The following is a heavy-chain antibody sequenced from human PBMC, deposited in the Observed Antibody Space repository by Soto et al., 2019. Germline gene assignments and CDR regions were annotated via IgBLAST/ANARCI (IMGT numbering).Heavy chain of an antibody. CDR1: GDRISSNLAS. D-gene: IGHD2-2*01. CDR2: TYYRSRWQS. Sequence: SQTLSLTFVISGDRISSNLASWSWIRQSPSRGLEWLGRTYYRSRWQSDYADSVKSRITINPDPSNNQLSLQLNSVTPDDTAVYYCVGLVGNSWLDSWGQGTLVTVS. CDR3: VGLVGNSWLDS. V-gene: IGHV6-1*01. J-gene: IGHJ5*01.